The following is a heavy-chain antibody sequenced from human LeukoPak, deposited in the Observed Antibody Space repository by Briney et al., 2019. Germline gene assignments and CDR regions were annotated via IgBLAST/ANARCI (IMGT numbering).Heavy chain of an antibody. CDR1: GFTFSDYY. J-gene: IGHJ4*02. V-gene: IGHV3-11*05. D-gene: IGHD3-9*01. CDR3: ARGGGLRYFDWLPTLSIFDY. CDR2: ISSSSSYT. Sequence: GGSLRLSCAASGFTFSDYYMSWIRQAPGKGVEWVSYISSSSSYTNYADSVKGRFTISRDNAKNSLYLQMNSLRAEDTAVYYCARGGGLRYFDWLPTLSIFDYWGQGTLVTVSS.